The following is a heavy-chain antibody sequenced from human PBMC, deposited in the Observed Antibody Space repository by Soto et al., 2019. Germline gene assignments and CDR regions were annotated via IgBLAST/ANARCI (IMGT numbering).Heavy chain of an antibody. J-gene: IGHJ6*03. V-gene: IGHV1-69*02. CDR3: ARTKVGYSGYEDYYYYYMDV. CDR1: GGTFSSYT. Sequence: QVQLVQSGAEVKKPGSSVKVYCKASGGTFSSYTISWVRQAPGQGLDWMGRIIPILGIANYAQKFQGRVTITADKSTSTAYMELSSLRSEDTAVYYCARTKVGYSGYEDYYYYYMDVWGKGTTVTVSS. CDR2: IIPILGIA. D-gene: IGHD5-12*01.